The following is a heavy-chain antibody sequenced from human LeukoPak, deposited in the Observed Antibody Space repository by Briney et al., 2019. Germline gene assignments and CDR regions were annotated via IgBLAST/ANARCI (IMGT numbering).Heavy chain of an antibody. D-gene: IGHD3-3*01. J-gene: IGHJ4*02. CDR1: GFTFSSYA. CDR3: AKDPANYDFWSGSFDY. CDR2: ISGSGGST. V-gene: IGHV3-23*01. Sequence: PGGSLRLSCAASGFTFSSYAMSWVRQAPGKGLEWVSAISGSGGSTYYADSVKGRFTISRDNSKNTLYLQMNSLRAEDTAVYYCAKDPANYDFWSGSFDYWGQGTLATVSS.